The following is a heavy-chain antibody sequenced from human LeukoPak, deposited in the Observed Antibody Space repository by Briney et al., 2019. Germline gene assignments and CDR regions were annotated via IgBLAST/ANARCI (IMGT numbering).Heavy chain of an antibody. J-gene: IGHJ5*02. V-gene: IGHV4-4*07. CDR3: ARVTDPRYNWFDP. CDR2: IHASGST. Sequence: SETLSLTCTVSGGAISSYYWTWIRQPAGKGPEWIGRIHASGSTNYNPSLKSRVKMSGDTSKNQCSLRLNSVSAADRAVYYCARVTDPRYNWFDPWGQGTLVTVSS. D-gene: IGHD2-21*02. CDR1: GGAISSYY.